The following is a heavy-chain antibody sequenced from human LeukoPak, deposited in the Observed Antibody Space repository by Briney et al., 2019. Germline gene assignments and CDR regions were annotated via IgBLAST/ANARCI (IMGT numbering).Heavy chain of an antibody. D-gene: IGHD5-18*01. Sequence: PSETLSLTCTVSGGSISSGGYYWSWIRQPPGKGLEWIGYIYYSGSTNYNPSLKSRVTISVDTSKNLFSLKLSSVTASDTAVYYCARGDVDTAMVDYWGQGTLVTVSS. CDR1: GGSISSGGYY. J-gene: IGHJ4*02. V-gene: IGHV4-61*08. CDR2: IYYSGST. CDR3: ARGDVDTAMVDY.